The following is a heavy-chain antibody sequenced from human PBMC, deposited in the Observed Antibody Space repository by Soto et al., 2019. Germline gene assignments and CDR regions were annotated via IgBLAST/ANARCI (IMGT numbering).Heavy chain of an antibody. Sequence: QVQLVQSGAEVKKPGSSGKVSCEAPGGTFDHAAITWVRQAPGQGLEWVGGINPMFNSTHYAQKFQGRVTITADAVTSTAFMELRGLTSDDTAVYYCARQIFAADYWGQGTLLVVSS. V-gene: IGHV1-69*01. J-gene: IGHJ4*02. D-gene: IGHD3-9*01. CDR2: INPMFNST. CDR3: ARQIFAADY. CDR1: GGTFDHAA.